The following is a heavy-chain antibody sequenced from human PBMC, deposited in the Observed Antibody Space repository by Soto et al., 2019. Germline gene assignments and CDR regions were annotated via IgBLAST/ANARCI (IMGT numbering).Heavy chain of an antibody. V-gene: IGHV3-30*03. J-gene: IGHJ4*02. CDR3: ASSESYSDWHFDY. CDR1: RFSFRSYG. Sequence: PGGSLRLSCTVSRFSFRSYGMHWVRQAPGKGLEWVAVISYDGSNKYYADSVKGRFSISRDTSKNTLYLQMNSLRAEDTAVYYCASSESYSDWHFDYWGQGTLVTVSS. CDR2: ISYDGSNK. D-gene: IGHD2-15*01.